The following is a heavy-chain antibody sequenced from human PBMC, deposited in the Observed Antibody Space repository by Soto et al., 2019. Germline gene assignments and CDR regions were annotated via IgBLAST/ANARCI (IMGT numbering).Heavy chain of an antibody. J-gene: IGHJ6*02. D-gene: IGHD2-21*01. CDR2: IYSGGRT. V-gene: IGHV3-53*05. CDR1: GFSVSTKY. CDR3: ARHSVLSISDRSYTYGMDA. Sequence: GGSLRLSCAASGFSVSTKYMTWVRQAPGKGLECVSVIYSGGRTFYADSVKGRFTISRDNSKNTLYLQMNSLKIEDSAKYYCARHSVLSISDRSYTYGMDAWR.